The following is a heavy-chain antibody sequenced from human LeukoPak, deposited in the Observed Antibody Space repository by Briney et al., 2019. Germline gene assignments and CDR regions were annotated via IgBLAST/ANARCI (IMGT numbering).Heavy chain of an antibody. J-gene: IGHJ4*02. CDR2: IYPGDSDT. CDR3: ARRSGSFQGDYNFDY. CDR1: GYRFTNYW. V-gene: IGHV5-51*01. D-gene: IGHD1-26*01. Sequence: GASLKISCKGSGYRFTNYWIAWVRQMPGKGLEWMGIIYPGDSDTRYSPSFQGQVTISADKSISTPYLQWSSLKASDTAMYYCARRSGSFQGDYNFDYWGQGTLVTVSS.